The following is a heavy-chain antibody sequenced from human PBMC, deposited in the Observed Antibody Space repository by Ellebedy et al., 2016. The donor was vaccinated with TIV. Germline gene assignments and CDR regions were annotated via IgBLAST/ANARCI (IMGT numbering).Heavy chain of an antibody. V-gene: IGHV4-34*01. D-gene: IGHD6-6*01. CDR1: GGSFSGYY. CDR2: INHSGST. Sequence: MPSETLSLTCAVFGGSFSGYYWSWFRQPPGKGLEWIGEINHSGSTNYNPSLKSRVTISVDRSKNQFSLKLSSVTAADTAVDYCARGKTNLYRTIAARPYDYWGQGTLVTVSS. CDR3: ARGKTNLYRTIAARPYDY. J-gene: IGHJ4*02.